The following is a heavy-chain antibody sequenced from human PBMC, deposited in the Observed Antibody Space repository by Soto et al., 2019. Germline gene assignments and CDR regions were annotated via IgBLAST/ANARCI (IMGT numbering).Heavy chain of an antibody. Sequence: SETLSLTSTVSCGSISSYYWSWIRQPAGKGLEWIGRIYTSGSTNYNPSLKSRVTMSVDTSKNQFSLKLSSVTAADTAVYYCARDPHYYDSSGSGYYGMDVWGQGTTVTVSS. V-gene: IGHV4-4*07. J-gene: IGHJ6*02. CDR1: CGSISSYY. D-gene: IGHD3-22*01. CDR2: IYTSGST. CDR3: ARDPHYYDSSGSGYYGMDV.